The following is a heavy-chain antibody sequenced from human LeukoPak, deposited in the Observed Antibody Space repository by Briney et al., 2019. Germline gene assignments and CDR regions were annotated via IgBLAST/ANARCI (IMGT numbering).Heavy chain of an antibody. CDR2: ISRSSSTI. D-gene: IGHD3-10*01. V-gene: IGHV3-48*04. J-gene: IGHJ4*02. CDR3: ARDGGATMVRGLATYDS. CDR1: GFTFSRYS. Sequence: QSGGSLRLSCAASGFTFSRYSMNWVRQAPGKGLEWVSYISRSSSTIHYADSVKGRFTISRDNAKSSLFLQMNSLRAEDTAVYYCARDGGATMVRGLATYDSWGQGTLVTVSS.